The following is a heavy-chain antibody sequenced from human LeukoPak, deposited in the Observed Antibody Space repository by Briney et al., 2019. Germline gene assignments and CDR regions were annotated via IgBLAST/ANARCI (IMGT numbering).Heavy chain of an antibody. CDR3: AREVYDSSGYYDY. D-gene: IGHD3-22*01. CDR1: GGTFSSYA. J-gene: IGHJ4*02. CDR2: IIPIFGTA. Sequence: SVKVSCKASGGTFSSYAISWVRQAPGQGLEWMGGIIPIFGTANYAQKFQGRVTITADDSTSTAYMELSSLRSEDTAVYYCAREVYDSSGYYDYWGQGTLVTVSS. V-gene: IGHV1-69*13.